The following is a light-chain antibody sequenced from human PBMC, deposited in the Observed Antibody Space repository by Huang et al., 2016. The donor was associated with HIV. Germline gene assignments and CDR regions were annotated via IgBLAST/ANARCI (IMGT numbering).Light chain of an antibody. J-gene: IGKJ1*01. CDR2: AAS. Sequence: DIKMTQYPSALSASVGDRVTITCRASQDINNYLAWYQQKAGQVPKILIYAASSLQSGVPSRFIGSGSGTEFTLTISSLQPEDVAIYYCQKYDSVPRTFGQGTKVEIK. V-gene: IGKV1-27*01. CDR1: QDINNY. CDR3: QKYDSVPRT.